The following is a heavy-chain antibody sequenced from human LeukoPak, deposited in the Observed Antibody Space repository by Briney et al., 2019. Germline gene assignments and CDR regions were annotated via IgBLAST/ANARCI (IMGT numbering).Heavy chain of an antibody. CDR2: FDPEDGET. J-gene: IGHJ3*02. V-gene: IGHV1-24*01. D-gene: IGHD4-17*01. CDR1: GYTLTELS. CDR3: ATDGWVDYDWGFDI. Sequence: ASVKVSCKVSGYTLTELSMHWVRQAPGKGLEWMGGFDPEDGETIYAQKFQGRVTMTEDTSTDTAYMELSSLRSEDTAVYYCATDGWVDYDWGFDIWGQGTMVTVSS.